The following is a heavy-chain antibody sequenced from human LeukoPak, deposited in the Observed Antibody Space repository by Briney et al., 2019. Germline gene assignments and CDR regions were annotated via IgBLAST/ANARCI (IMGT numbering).Heavy chain of an antibody. CDR1: GASISSFY. V-gene: IGHV4-59*01. CDR3: ARVPVYYGMDV. J-gene: IGHJ6*02. CDR2: VYYTGST. Sequence: PSETLSLTCTVSGASISSFYWSWIRQPAGKGLDFIGCVYYTGSTNYTPSLESRVTISLDTSKNEFSLKMSSVTAADTAVYYCARVPVYYGMDVWGQGTTVTVSS.